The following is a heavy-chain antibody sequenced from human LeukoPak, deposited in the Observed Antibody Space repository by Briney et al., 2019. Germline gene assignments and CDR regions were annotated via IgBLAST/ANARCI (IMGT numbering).Heavy chain of an antibody. CDR3: AKGSGRIAARRGYDY. CDR2: ISGSGGST. CDR1: GFTFSSYA. J-gene: IGHJ4*02. D-gene: IGHD6-6*01. Sequence: GGSLRLSCAASGFTFSSYAMSWVRQAPGKGLEWVSGISGSGGSTYYAGSVKGRFTISRDNSKNTLYLQMNSLRAEDTAVYYCAKGSGRIAARRGYDYWGQGTLVTVSS. V-gene: IGHV3-23*01.